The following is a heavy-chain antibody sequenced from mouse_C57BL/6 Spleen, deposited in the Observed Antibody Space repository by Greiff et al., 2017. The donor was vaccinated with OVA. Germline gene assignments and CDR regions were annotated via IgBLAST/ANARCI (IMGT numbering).Heavy chain of an antibody. CDR3: ARRSYYGPMDY. CDR2: IDPSDSYT. V-gene: IGHV1-69*01. CDR1: GYTFTSYW. D-gene: IGHD2-1*01. Sequence: HVQLQQPGAELVMPGASVKLSCKASGYTFTSYWMHWVKQRPGQGLEWIGEIDPSDSYTNYNQKFKGKSTLTVDKSSSTAYMQLSSLTSEDSAVYYCARRSYYGPMDYWGQGTSVTVSS. J-gene: IGHJ4*01.